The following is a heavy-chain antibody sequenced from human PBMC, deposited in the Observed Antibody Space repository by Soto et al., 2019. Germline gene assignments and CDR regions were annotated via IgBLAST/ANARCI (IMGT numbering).Heavy chain of an antibody. D-gene: IGHD5-12*01. J-gene: IGHJ6*02. CDR3: ARLAMATRRGYYGMDV. V-gene: IGHV5-10-1*01. CDR1: GYSFTSYW. Sequence: PGESLKISCKGSGYSFTSYWISWVRQMPGKGLEWMGRIDPSDSYTNYSPSFQGHVTISADKSISTAYLQWSSLKASDTAMYYCARLAMATRRGYYGMDVWGQGTTGTVSS. CDR2: IDPSDSYT.